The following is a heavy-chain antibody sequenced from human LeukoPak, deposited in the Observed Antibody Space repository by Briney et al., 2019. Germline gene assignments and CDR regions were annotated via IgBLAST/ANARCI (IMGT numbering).Heavy chain of an antibody. J-gene: IGHJ4*02. CDR3: ARGSPFGVPPY. Sequence: SETLSLTCTVSGGSISSGSYYWSWIRQPAGKGLEWIGRIYTSGSTNYNPSLKSRVTISVDTSKNQFSLKLSSVTAADTAVYYCARGSPFGVPPYWDQGTLVTVSS. CDR1: GGSISSGSYY. D-gene: IGHD3-10*01. V-gene: IGHV4-61*02. CDR2: IYTSGST.